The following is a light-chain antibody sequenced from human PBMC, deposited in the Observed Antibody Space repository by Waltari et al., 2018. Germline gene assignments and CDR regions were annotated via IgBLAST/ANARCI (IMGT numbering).Light chain of an antibody. V-gene: IGKV1-39*01. CDR3: QQSYSTPRT. J-gene: IGKJ1*01. Sequence: DIQMTQSPSSLSASVGDRVTITCRASQSIRSYLNWYQQKPGKAPKLLIYAASSLQRGVPSRFSGSGSGTDFTLSISSLQPADFATYYCQQSYSTPRTFGQGTKVEIK. CDR2: AAS. CDR1: QSIRSY.